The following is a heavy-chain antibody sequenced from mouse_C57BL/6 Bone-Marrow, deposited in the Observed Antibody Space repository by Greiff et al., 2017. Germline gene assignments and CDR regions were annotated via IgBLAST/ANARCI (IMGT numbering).Heavy chain of an antibody. J-gene: IGHJ4*01. CDR2: INPSTGGT. Sequence: EVQLQQSGPELVKPGASVKISCKASGYSFTGYYMNWVKQSPEKSLEWIGEINPSTGGTTYNQKFKAKATLTGDKSSSTAYMQLKSLTSEDSAVYYCARSRYYGSSYKDYYAMDYWGQGTSVTVSS. CDR1: GYSFTGYY. CDR3: ARSRYYGSSYKDYYAMDY. V-gene: IGHV1-42*01. D-gene: IGHD1-1*01.